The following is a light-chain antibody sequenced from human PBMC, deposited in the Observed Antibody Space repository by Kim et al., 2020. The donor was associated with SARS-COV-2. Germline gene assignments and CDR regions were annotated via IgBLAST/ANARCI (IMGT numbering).Light chain of an antibody. CDR1: SSDVGAYNS. V-gene: IGLV2-14*04. Sequence: GQSITISCPGTSSDVGAYNSVSWYQLHPGNAPELMVFDVSERPSGISNRFSGSKSGNTASLTITGLQAEDEADYYCCSYATSRSYVFGTGTKVTVL. J-gene: IGLJ1*01. CDR2: DVS. CDR3: CSYATSRSYV.